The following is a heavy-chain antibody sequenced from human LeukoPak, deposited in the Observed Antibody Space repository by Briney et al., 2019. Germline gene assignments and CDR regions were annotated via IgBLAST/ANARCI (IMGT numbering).Heavy chain of an antibody. CDR2: IYYSGST. J-gene: IGHJ5*02. D-gene: IGHD3-3*02. Sequence: SETLSLTCTVSGGSISSYYWSWIRQPPGKGLEWIGYIYYSGSTNYNPSLKSRVTISVDTSKNQFSLKLSSVTAADTAVYYCARDHFRYWFDPWGQGTLVTVSS. CDR3: ARDHFRYWFDP. V-gene: IGHV4-59*12. CDR1: GGSISSYY.